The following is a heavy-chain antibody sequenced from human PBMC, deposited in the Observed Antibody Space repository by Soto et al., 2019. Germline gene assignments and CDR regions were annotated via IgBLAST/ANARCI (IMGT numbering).Heavy chain of an antibody. Sequence: ASVKVSCKASGYTFTSYDINWVRQATGQGLEWMGWMNPNSGNTGYAQKFQGRVTMTRNTSISTAYMELSSLRSEDTAVYYCASPRLYSGYAPPVRYYYYGMDVWGQGTRVTVSS. V-gene: IGHV1-8*01. CDR3: ASPRLYSGYAPPVRYYYYGMDV. CDR1: GYTFTSYD. D-gene: IGHD5-12*01. J-gene: IGHJ6*02. CDR2: MNPNSGNT.